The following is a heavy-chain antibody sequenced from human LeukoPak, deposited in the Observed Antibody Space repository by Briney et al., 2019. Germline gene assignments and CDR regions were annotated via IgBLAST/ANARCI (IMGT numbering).Heavy chain of an antibody. V-gene: IGHV1-3*01. CDR2: INAGNGNT. D-gene: IGHD3-22*01. CDR3: ARHYYDSSGYSDYFDY. CDR1: GYTFTSYA. J-gene: IGHJ4*02. Sequence: GASVKVSCKASGYTFTSYAMHWVRQAPGQRLEWMGWINAGNGNTKYSQKLQGRVTITRDTSASTAYMELSSLRSEDTAVYYCARHYYDSSGYSDYFDYWGQGTLVTVSS.